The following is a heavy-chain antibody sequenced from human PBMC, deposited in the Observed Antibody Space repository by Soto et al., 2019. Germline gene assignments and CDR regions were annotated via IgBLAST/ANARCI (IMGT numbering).Heavy chain of an antibody. CDR3: VKEGYMRSDWYGQFDY. CDR2: ISSYGADT. V-gene: IGHV3-64D*06. J-gene: IGHJ4*02. Sequence: EVQLVESGGTLVQPGGSLRLSCSASGFTVNSYAMHWVRQAPGKGLEFVSAISSYGADTYYADSVKGRFAISRDNSKNTLYLQMSSLRAEDTALYYCVKEGYMRSDWYGQFDYWGQGALVTVSS. D-gene: IGHD6-19*01. CDR1: GFTVNSYA.